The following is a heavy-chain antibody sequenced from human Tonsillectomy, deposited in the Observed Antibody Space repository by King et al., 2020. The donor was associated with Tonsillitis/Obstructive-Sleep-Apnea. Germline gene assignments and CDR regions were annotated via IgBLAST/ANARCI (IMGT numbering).Heavy chain of an antibody. V-gene: IGHV4-4*02. CDR1: GGSISSSNW. J-gene: IGHJ6*03. CDR2: IYHSGST. D-gene: IGHD3-9*01. CDR3: ATMTGAHMDV. Sequence: LQLQESGPGLVKPSGTLSLTCAVSGGSISSSNWWSWVRQPPGKGLEGIGGIYHSGSTNYNPSLKSRGTISVDKSKNQFSLKLSSVTAADTAVYYCATMTGAHMDVWGKGTTVTVSS.